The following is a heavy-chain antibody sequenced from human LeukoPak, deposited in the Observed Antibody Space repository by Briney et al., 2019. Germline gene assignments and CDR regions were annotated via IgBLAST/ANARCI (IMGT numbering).Heavy chain of an antibody. CDR3: ARVFGSYYYDSSGYRMGDY. J-gene: IGHJ4*02. CDR2: INPSGGST. CDR1: GYTFTSYY. D-gene: IGHD3-22*01. V-gene: IGHV1-46*01. Sequence: ASVKVSCKASGYTFTSYYMHWVRQAPGQGLEGMGIINPSGGSTSYAQKFQGRVTMTRDTSTSTVYMELSSLRSEDTAVYYCARVFGSYYYDSSGYRMGDYWGQGTLVTVSS.